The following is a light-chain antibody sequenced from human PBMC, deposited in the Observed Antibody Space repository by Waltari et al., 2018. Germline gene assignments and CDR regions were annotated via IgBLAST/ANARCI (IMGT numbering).Light chain of an antibody. V-gene: IGKV1-39*01. Sequence: FQMTQSPSSLSASVGDRVTMTCRASQYIRNSLNWYQQKPGKAPKLLSDAASNLESGVPDRFSGSGFGTEFTLTINSVQPEDFAVYFCQQSDDSVRTFGQGTRVEIK. CDR1: QYIRNS. CDR2: AAS. J-gene: IGKJ1*01. CDR3: QQSDDSVRT.